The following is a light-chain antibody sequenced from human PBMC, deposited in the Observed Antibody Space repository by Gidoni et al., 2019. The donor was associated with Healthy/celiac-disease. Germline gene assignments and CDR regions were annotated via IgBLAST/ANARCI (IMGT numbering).Light chain of an antibody. J-gene: IGKJ3*01. Sequence: DIQMTLSPSSLSASVGDRVTITGRASQGISNYLAWYQQKPGKVPKLLIYAASTVQAGVPSRFSGSGSGTDFTLTISSLQPEDVATYYCQKYNSALEFTFGPGTKVDIK. V-gene: IGKV1-27*01. CDR2: AAS. CDR1: QGISNY. CDR3: QKYNSALEFT.